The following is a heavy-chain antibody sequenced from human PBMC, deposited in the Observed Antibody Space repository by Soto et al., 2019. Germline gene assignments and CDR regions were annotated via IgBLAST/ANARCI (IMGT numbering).Heavy chain of an antibody. V-gene: IGHV5-10-1*01. D-gene: IGHD3-10*01. CDR2: IDPSDSYT. CDR3: ARHRRHYYGSGSYPDYYGMDV. Sequence: GESLKISCKGSGYSFTSYWISWVRQMPGKGLEWMGRIDPSDSYTNYSPSFQGHVTISADKSISTAYLQWSSLKASDTAMYYCARHRRHYYGSGSYPDYYGMDVWGQGTTVTVSS. J-gene: IGHJ6*02. CDR1: GYSFTSYW.